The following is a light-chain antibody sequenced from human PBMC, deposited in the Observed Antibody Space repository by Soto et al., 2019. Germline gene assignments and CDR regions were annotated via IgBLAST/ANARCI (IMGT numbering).Light chain of an antibody. Sequence: QSVLTQSSSASASLGSSVKLTCTLSSGHSSYIIAWHQQQPGKAPRYLMKLEGSGSYNKGSGVPDRFSGSSTGADRYLTMSNLQFEDEADYYCETWDTLTNVFGGGTNLTVL. V-gene: IGLV4-60*02. J-gene: IGLJ3*02. CDR1: SGHSSYI. CDR2: LEGSGSY. CDR3: ETWDTLTNV.